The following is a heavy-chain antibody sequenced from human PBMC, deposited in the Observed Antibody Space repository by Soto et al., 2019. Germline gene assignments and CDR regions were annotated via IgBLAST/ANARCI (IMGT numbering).Heavy chain of an antibody. V-gene: IGHV1-18*04. CDR2: ISAYNGHT. J-gene: IGHJ4*02. CDR3: AGDRRVIRSGQFDY. D-gene: IGHD2-15*01. CDR1: GYTFTSYG. Sequence: QVQLVQSGAEVKKPGASVKVSCKASGYTFTSYGISWVRQAPGQGLEWMGWISAYNGHTNYAQKLQVRVTMTTDTSTITAYMELMSLRSDNTAVYYCAGDRRVIRSGQFDYWCQGTLVTVSS.